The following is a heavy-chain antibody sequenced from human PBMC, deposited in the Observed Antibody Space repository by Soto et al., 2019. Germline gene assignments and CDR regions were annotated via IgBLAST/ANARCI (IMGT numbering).Heavy chain of an antibody. D-gene: IGHD1-26*01. CDR2: IIPIFGSP. J-gene: IGHJ4*02. V-gene: IGHV1-69*14. CDR1: GGTFSSYS. CDR3: AIEIGRGSRNFDS. Sequence: QGQLVQSGAEVKKPGSSVKVSCKASGGTFSSYSINWVRQAPGQGLEWVGGIIPIFGSPNYAQKFQDRVTINADRSTTTASMEMSRLSSEDTAVYYCAIEIGRGSRNFDSWGQGTLVAVSS.